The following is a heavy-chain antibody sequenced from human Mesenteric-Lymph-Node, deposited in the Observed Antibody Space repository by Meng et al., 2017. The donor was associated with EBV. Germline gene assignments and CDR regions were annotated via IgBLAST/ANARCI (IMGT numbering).Heavy chain of an antibody. CDR3: AKTGSSGWSDLDY. CDR1: GGSFGGYY. Sequence: QVHHQQGGQGLLKPSEPLSLTCVCTGGSFGGYYGTWFRQPPGKGLEWIGEINHSGSTNYNPSLKSRVTISLDTSKNQISLKLTSVTAADTAVYYCAKTGSSGWSDLDYWGRGILVTVSS. V-gene: IGHV4-34*02. J-gene: IGHJ4*02. D-gene: IGHD6-19*01. CDR2: INHSGST.